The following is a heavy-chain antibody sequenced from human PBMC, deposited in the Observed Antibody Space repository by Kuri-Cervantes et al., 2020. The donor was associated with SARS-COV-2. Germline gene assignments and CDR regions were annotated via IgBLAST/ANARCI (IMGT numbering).Heavy chain of an antibody. CDR3: TRQYSSGWYTRGSEYFQH. V-gene: IGHV3-73*01. J-gene: IGHJ1*01. CDR2: IRSKANSYAT. CDR1: GFTFSGSA. D-gene: IGHD6-19*01. Sequence: GESLKISCAASGFTFSGSAMHWVRQASGKGLEWVGRIRSKANSYATAYAASVKGWFTISRDDSKNTAYLQMNSLKTEDTAVYYCTRQYSSGWYTRGSEYFQHWGQGTLVTVSS.